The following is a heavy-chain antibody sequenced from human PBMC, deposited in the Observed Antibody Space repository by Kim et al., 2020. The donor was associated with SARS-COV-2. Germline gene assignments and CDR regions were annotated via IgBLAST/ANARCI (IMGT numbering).Heavy chain of an antibody. CDR1: GGSFSGYY. J-gene: IGHJ4*02. CDR3: ARGSSYLVY. Sequence: SETLSLTCAVYGGSFSGYYWSWIRQPPGKGLEWIGEINHSGSTNYNPSLKSRVTISVDTSKNQFSLKLSSVTATDTAVYYCARGSSYLVYWGQGTLVTVSS. CDR2: INHSGST. V-gene: IGHV4-34*01. D-gene: IGHD5-18*01.